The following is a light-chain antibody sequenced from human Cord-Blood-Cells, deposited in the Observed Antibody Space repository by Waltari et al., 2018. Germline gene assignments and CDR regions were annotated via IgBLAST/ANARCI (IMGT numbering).Light chain of an antibody. J-gene: IGKJ2*02. V-gene: IGKV1-16*02. CDR3: QQYNSNPRT. CDR2: AAS. CDR1: QGISIY. Sequence: DIQLTLYPPCLSPYVADRVTITWRASQGISIYLAWYQQKPGKAPKSLIYAASSLQSGVPSKFSGSGSGTDFTLTISSLQPEDFATYYCQQYNSNPRTFGQGTKLEIK.